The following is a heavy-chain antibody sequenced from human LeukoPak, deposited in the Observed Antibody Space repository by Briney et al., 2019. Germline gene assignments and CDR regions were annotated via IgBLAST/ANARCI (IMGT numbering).Heavy chain of an antibody. Sequence: SETLSLTCTVSGGSISSYYWSWIRQPAGKGLEWIGRIYISGSTNYNPSLKSRVTMSVDTSKNQFSLKLSSVTAADTAVYYCAREHSSSWYNYYYYMDVWGKGTTVTISS. CDR1: GGSISSYY. D-gene: IGHD6-13*01. CDR2: IYISGST. CDR3: AREHSSSWYNYYYYMDV. V-gene: IGHV4-4*07. J-gene: IGHJ6*03.